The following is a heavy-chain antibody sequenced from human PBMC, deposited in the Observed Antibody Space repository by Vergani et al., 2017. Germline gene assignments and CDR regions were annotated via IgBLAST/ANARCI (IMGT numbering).Heavy chain of an antibody. CDR1: GGTFSSYA. CDR2: IIPIFGTA. CDR3: ARTALDYYYDSSGFFDY. Sequence: VQLVQSGAEVKKPGSSVKVSCKASGGTFSSYAISWVRQAPGQGLEWMGGIIPIFGTANYAQKFQGRVTITADESTSTAYMELSSLRSEDTAVYYCARTALDYYYDSSGFFDYWGQGTLVTVSS. V-gene: IGHV1-69*12. D-gene: IGHD3-22*01. J-gene: IGHJ4*02.